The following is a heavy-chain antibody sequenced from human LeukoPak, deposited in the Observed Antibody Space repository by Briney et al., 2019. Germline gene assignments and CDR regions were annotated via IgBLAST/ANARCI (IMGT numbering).Heavy chain of an antibody. CDR3: AKDHYSSSWYGWFDP. Sequence: PGGSLRLSCAASGFTFSSYAMSWVRQAPGKGLEWVSAISGSGGSTYYADSVKGRFTISRDNSKNTLYLQMNSLRAEDTAAYYCAKDHYSSSWYGWFDPWGQGTLVTVSS. V-gene: IGHV3-23*01. J-gene: IGHJ5*02. CDR2: ISGSGGST. D-gene: IGHD6-13*01. CDR1: GFTFSSYA.